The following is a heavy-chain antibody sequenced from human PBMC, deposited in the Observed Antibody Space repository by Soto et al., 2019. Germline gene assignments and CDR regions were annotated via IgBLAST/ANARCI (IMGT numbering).Heavy chain of an antibody. V-gene: IGHV4-59*01. D-gene: IGHD6-6*01. J-gene: IGHJ4*02. CDR2: VYYTGST. CDR3: ARSIAVPSSHIDH. CDR1: GGSMSGYF. Sequence: SETLSLTCRVSGGSMSGYFWSWIRQAPGKGLEWVGCVYYTGSTTYNPCLQSRVTIPVDTSNKQFSLRLRLATAADTAVYFCARSIAVPSSHIDHWGQGIRVTVSS.